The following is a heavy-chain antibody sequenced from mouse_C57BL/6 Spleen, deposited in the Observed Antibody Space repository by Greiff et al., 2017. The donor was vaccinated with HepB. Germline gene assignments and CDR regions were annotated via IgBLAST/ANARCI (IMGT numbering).Heavy chain of an antibody. V-gene: IGHV5-4*01. D-gene: IGHD1-1*01. J-gene: IGHJ2*01. Sequence: EVHLVESGGGLVKPGGSLKLSCAASGFTFSSYAMSWVRQTPEKRLEWVATISDGGSYTYYPDNVKGRFTISRDNAKNNLYLQMSHLKSEDTAMYYCARRKDYYGSSYYFDYWGQGSTLTVSS. CDR2: ISDGGSYT. CDR1: GFTFSSYA. CDR3: ARRKDYYGSSYYFDY.